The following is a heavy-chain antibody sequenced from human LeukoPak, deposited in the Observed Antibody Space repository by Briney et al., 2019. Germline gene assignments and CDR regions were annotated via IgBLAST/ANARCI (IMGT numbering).Heavy chain of an antibody. CDR1: GGSVSSYT. D-gene: IGHD5-18*01. Sequence: SVKVSCKASGGSVSSYTINWVRQAPGQGLEWMGGIIPMLGRSNYAQKFQGRVTISTDESTSTAYMEMSSLRSEDTAVYYCAREDHTANNWFDPWGQGTLVTVSS. V-gene: IGHV1-69*05. CDR3: AREDHTANNWFDP. J-gene: IGHJ5*02. CDR2: IIPMLGRS.